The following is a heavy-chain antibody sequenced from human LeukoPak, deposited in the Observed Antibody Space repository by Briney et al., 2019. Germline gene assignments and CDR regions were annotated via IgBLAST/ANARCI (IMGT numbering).Heavy chain of an antibody. Sequence: GGSLRLSCAASGFTFSSYGMHWVRQAPGKGLEWVAVISYDGSNKYYADSVKGRFTISRDNSKNTLYLQMNSLRAEDTAVYYCAKQGRSSTSCYASYYYYGMDVWGQGTTVTVSS. J-gene: IGHJ6*02. V-gene: IGHV3-30*18. D-gene: IGHD2-2*01. CDR1: GFTFSSYG. CDR3: AKQGRSSTSCYASYYYYGMDV. CDR2: ISYDGSNK.